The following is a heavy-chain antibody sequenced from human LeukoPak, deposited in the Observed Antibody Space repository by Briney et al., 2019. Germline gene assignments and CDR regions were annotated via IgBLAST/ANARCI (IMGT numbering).Heavy chain of an antibody. CDR1: GDSFSSDSYY. D-gene: IGHD7-27*01. V-gene: IGHV4-61*10. J-gene: IGHJ4*02. CDR3: ARSGNENWGPFDC. CDR2: IYYSGST. Sequence: SETLSLTCTVSGDSFSSDSYYWSWIRQPAGKGLEWIGYIYYSGSTNYNPSLKSRVTISVDTSKNQFSLKLSSVTAADTAVYYCARSGNENWGPFDCWGQGTLVTVSS.